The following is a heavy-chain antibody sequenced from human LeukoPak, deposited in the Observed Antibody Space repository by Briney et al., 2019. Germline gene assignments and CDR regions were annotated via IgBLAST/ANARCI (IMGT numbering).Heavy chain of an antibody. Sequence: GGSLRLSCVVSGFTFSNYWMSWVRQAPGKGLEWVANIKQDGSEKYYVDSVKGRFTISKDNSKNTLYLQMNSLRAEDTAVYYCAKFLRFLEWSNFDYWGQGTLVTVSS. CDR2: IKQDGSEK. D-gene: IGHD3-3*01. CDR1: GFTFSNYW. CDR3: AKFLRFLEWSNFDY. J-gene: IGHJ4*02. V-gene: IGHV3-7*03.